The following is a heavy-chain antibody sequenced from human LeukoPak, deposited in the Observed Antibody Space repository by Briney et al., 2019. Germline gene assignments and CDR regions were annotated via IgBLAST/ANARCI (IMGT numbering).Heavy chain of an antibody. Sequence: GGSLRLSCAASGFTFSSYAMSWVRQAPGKGLEWVSAISGSGGSTYYADSVKGRFTISRDNAKNSLYLQMNSLRAEDTAVYYCARNFMTTVTGGDYWGQGTLVTVSS. CDR1: GFTFSSYA. CDR2: ISGSGGST. V-gene: IGHV3-23*01. J-gene: IGHJ4*02. CDR3: ARNFMTTVTGGDY. D-gene: IGHD4-17*01.